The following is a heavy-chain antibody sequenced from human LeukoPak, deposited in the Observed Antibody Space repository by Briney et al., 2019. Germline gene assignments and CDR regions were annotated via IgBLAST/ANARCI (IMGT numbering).Heavy chain of an antibody. V-gene: IGHV3-15*01. Sequence: GGSLRLSCAVSGVTFTNAWMSWVRQAPGKGLEWVGRIRSEVDGGITDYAAPVKGRFTISRDDSNNTLYLQLNSLKTEDTAVYYCTTDFRGTNPFAYWGPGTLVTVSS. CDR3: TTDFRGTNPFAY. CDR2: IRSEVDGGIT. J-gene: IGHJ4*02. CDR1: GVTFTNAW. D-gene: IGHD3-10*01.